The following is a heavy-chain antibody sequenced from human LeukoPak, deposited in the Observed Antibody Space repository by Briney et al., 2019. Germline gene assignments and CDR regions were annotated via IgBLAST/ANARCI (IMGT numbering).Heavy chain of an antibody. D-gene: IGHD6-19*01. Sequence: GGSLRLSCAASGFTFSSYAMTWVRQASGKGLEWVSAITSSGATTYYADSVKGRFTISRDNSKNTLYLQMNSLRAEDTAVYHCAKDLGTSGWYINSWGQGTLVTVSS. V-gene: IGHV3-23*01. CDR3: AKDLGTSGWYINS. CDR2: ITSSGATT. J-gene: IGHJ4*02. CDR1: GFTFSSYA.